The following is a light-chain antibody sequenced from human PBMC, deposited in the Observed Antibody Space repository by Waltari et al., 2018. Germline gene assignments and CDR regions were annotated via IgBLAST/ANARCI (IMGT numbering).Light chain of an antibody. J-gene: IGKJ2*01. CDR1: QSVSSN. V-gene: IGKV3-15*01. CDR2: GAS. Sequence: EIVMTQSPATLSVSPGERATLSCRASQSVSSNLAWYQQKPGQAPRLLIYGASTRATGIPARFSGRGSGTEFTLTISSLQSEDFAVYYCQQYNNWRLYTFGQGTKLEIK. CDR3: QQYNNWRLYT.